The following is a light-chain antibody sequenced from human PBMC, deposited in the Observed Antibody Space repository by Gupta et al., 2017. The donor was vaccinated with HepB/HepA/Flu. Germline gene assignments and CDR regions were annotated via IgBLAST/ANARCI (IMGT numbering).Light chain of an antibody. J-gene: IGLJ2*01. CDR1: SGHSDYA. Sequence: QLVLTQSPSPYASLGASVRLTCTLRSGHSDYAIAWHQQQPEQGPRYLMKLNSDGSHSKGDGIPDRFSGSRSGAERYLTISSLQSDDEADYYFQTWGTYIQLFGGGTKLTVL. CDR3: QTWGTYIQL. V-gene: IGLV4-69*01. CDR2: LNSDGSH.